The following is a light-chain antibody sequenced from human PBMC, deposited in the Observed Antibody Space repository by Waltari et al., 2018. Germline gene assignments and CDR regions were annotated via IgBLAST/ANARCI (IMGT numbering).Light chain of an antibody. CDR3: SSYTTSGTWV. CDR1: SSDVGGYHR. J-gene: IGLJ3*02. V-gene: IGLV2-14*03. Sequence: QSALTHPAPVSGSPGQSVTISCTGTSSDVGGYHRVSGCKQHPAKPPKLVIYAVNNRPSRVSNRFSGSQSGNTASLTISGLQTEDEADYYCSSYTTSGTWVFGGGTKLAVL. CDR2: AVN.